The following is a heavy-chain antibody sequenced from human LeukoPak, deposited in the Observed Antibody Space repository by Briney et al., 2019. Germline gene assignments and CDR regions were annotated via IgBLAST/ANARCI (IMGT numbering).Heavy chain of an antibody. CDR2: MHADSGQN. CDR1: GYTFSNYD. J-gene: IGHJ3*02. Sequence: ASVKVSCKASGYTFSNYDINWVRQAPGQGREWMGWMHADSGQNGYAQKFQGRITLTRDTSINTAYMELSSLRSEDTATYYCARYFRKRPNAFDMWGQGTVVTVS. D-gene: IGHD3-10*01. CDR3: ARYFRKRPNAFDM. V-gene: IGHV1-8*02.